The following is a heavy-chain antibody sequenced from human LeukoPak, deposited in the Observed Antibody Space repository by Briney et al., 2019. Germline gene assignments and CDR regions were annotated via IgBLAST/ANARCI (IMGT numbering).Heavy chain of an antibody. CDR1: GGSISSYY. J-gene: IGHJ4*02. Sequence: SETLFLTCTVSGGSISSYYWSWIRQPPGKGLEWIGYIYYSGSTNYNPSLKSRVTISVDTSKNQFSLKLSSVTAADTAVYYCARLPHMVRGVRTEVFDYWGQGTLVTVSS. D-gene: IGHD3-10*01. CDR2: IYYSGST. CDR3: ARLPHMVRGVRTEVFDY. V-gene: IGHV4-59*08.